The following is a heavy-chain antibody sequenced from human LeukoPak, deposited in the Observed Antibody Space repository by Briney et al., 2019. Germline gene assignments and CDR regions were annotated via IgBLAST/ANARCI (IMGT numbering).Heavy chain of an antibody. D-gene: IGHD6-13*01. CDR1: GGTFSSYA. J-gene: IGHJ4*02. CDR2: IIPIFGTA. V-gene: IGHV1-69*13. Sequence: SVKVSCKASGGTFSSYAISWVRQAPGQGLEWMGGIIPIFGTANYAQKFQGRVTITADESTSTAYMELSSLRSEDTAVYYCARAGPIAADLFDYWGQGTLVTVSS. CDR3: ARAGPIAADLFDY.